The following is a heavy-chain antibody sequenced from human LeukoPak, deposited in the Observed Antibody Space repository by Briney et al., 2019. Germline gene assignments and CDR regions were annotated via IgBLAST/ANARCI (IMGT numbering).Heavy chain of an antibody. CDR3: AKDYGLEDIVLMVYATTAWFDP. CDR1: GFTFSSYA. V-gene: IGHV3-23*01. Sequence: GGSLRLSCAASGFTFSSYAMSWVRQAPGKGLEWVSAISGSGGSTYYADSVKGRFTISRDNSKNTLYLQMNSLRAEDTAVYYCAKDYGLEDIVLMVYATTAWFDPWGQGTLVTVSS. J-gene: IGHJ5*02. CDR2: ISGSGGST. D-gene: IGHD2-8*01.